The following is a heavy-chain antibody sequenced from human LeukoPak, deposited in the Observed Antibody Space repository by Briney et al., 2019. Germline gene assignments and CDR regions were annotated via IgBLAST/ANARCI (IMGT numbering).Heavy chain of an antibody. V-gene: IGHV3-23*01. CDR2: ISGSGGST. CDR3: AGLWFRELYY. D-gene: IGHD3-10*01. Sequence: GGSLRLSCAASGFTFSSYAMSWFRQAPGKGLEWVSAISGSGGSTYYADSVKGRFTISRDNSKNTLYLQMNSLRAEDTAVYYCAGLWFRELYYWGQGTLVTVSS. CDR1: GFTFSSYA. J-gene: IGHJ4*02.